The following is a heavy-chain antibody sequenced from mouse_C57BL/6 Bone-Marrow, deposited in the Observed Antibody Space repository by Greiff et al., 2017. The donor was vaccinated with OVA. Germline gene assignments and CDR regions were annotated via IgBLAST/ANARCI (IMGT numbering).Heavy chain of an antibody. V-gene: IGHV14-4*01. CDR2: IDPENGDT. Sequence: VHVKQSGAELVRPGASVKLSCTASGFNIKDDYMHWVKQRPEQGLEWIGWIDPENGDTEYASKFQGKATITADTSSNTAYLQISSLTSEDTAVYYCTSYCYWGQGTTLTVSS. CDR3: TSYCY. J-gene: IGHJ2*01. D-gene: IGHD1-1*01. CDR1: GFNIKDDY.